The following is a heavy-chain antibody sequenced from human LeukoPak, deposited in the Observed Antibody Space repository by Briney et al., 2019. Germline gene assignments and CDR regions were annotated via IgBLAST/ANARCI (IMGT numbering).Heavy chain of an antibody. J-gene: IGHJ4*02. D-gene: IGHD2-21*02. CDR1: GFTFSTYW. CDR3: ARDPYCGGGCQR. CDR2: INSDGSAT. V-gene: IGHV3-74*01. Sequence: GGSLRLSCAASGFTFSTYWMHWVRQAPGKGLEWVSRINSDGSATNYADAVQGRFTISRDNGKSTLYLQMNRLRAEDTAVYYCARDPYCGGGCQRWGQGTLVTVSS.